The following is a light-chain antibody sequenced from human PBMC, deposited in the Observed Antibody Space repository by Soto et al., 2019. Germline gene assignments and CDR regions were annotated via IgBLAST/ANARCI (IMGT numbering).Light chain of an antibody. J-gene: IGLJ1*01. CDR1: SSDVGATDY. V-gene: IGLV2-8*01. Sequence: QSALTQPPSASGSPEQSVAISCTGTSSDVGATDYVSWYQQHSGKAPKLLLYEVNKRPSGVPDRFSGSKSGNTASLTVSALQADDEADYYCISHAGVSNVLGTGTKVTVL. CDR3: ISHAGVSNV. CDR2: EVN.